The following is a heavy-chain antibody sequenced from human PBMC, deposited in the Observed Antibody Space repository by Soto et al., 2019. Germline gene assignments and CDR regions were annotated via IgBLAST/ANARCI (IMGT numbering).Heavy chain of an antibody. CDR1: GFTFSSYA. Sequence: EVQLLESGGGLVQPGGSLRLSCAASGFTFSSYAMSWVRQAPGKGLEWVSAISGSGGSTYYADSVKGRFTIPRDNSKNTLHLQMNSLRSEDTAVYYCAKERGSRRTKRGLYYYYGMDVWGHGTTVTVSS. J-gene: IGHJ6*02. CDR3: AKERGSRRTKRGLYYYYGMDV. V-gene: IGHV3-23*01. D-gene: IGHD3-10*01. CDR2: ISGSGGST.